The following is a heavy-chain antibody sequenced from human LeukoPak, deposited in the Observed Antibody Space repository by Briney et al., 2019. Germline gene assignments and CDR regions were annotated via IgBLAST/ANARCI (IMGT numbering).Heavy chain of an antibody. V-gene: IGHV4-59*08. CDR2: IYYSGST. J-gene: IGHJ6*02. D-gene: IGHD3-3*01. CDR1: GGSISSYY. Sequence: SETLSLTCTVSGGSISSYYWSWIRQPPGKGLEWIGYIYYSGSTNYNPSLKSRVTISVDTSKNQFSLKLSSVTAADTAVYYCARHSDNYDFWSGYLYGMDVWGQGTTVTVSS. CDR3: ARHSDNYDFWSGYLYGMDV.